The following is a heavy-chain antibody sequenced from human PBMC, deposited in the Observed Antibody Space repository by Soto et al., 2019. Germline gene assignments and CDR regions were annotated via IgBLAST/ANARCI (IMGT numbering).Heavy chain of an antibody. CDR3: ARQLRFDSGWYNYFDY. D-gene: IGHD6-19*01. CDR1: GYSFTSYW. CDR2: IYHGDSDT. V-gene: IGHV5-51*01. Sequence: PGEYLKISCKGSGYSFTSYWIGWGRQMPGKGLERMGKIYHGDSDTRYSPSFQGQVTISAAKSISTAYLPWSSLKASDTAMYYCARQLRFDSGWYNYFDYWGQGTLVTVSS. J-gene: IGHJ4*02.